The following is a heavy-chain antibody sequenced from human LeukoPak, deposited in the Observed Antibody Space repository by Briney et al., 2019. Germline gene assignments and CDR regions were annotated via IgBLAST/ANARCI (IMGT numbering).Heavy chain of an antibody. V-gene: IGHV1-69*06. D-gene: IGHD3-9*01. J-gene: IGHJ6*04. Sequence: SVKVSCKASGGTFSSYAISWVRQAPGQGLEWMGGIIPIFGTANYAQKFQGRVTITADKSTGTAYMELSSLRSEDTAVYYCARDYNDILTGFTIWYYYGMDVWGKGTTVTVSS. CDR3: ARDYNDILTGFTIWYYYGMDV. CDR2: IIPIFGTA. CDR1: GGTFSSYA.